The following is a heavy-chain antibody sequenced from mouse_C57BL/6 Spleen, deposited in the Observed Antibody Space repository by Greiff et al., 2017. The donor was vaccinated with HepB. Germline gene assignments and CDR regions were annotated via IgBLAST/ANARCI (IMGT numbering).Heavy chain of an antibody. J-gene: IGHJ1*03. CDR2: INPNNGGT. V-gene: IGHV1-26*01. CDR1: GYTFTDYY. D-gene: IGHD4-1*01. CDR3: GGEGERGRGYLEV. Sequence: EVQLQQSGPELVKPGASVKISCKASGYTFTDYYMNWVKQSHGKSLEWIGDINPNNGGTSYNQKFKGKATLTVDRSSSTAYMGLRSLTSEDSAVCYWGGEGERGRGYLEVGGTGTTFTVS.